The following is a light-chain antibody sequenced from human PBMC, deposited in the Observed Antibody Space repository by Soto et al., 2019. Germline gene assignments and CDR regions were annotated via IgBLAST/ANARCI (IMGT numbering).Light chain of an antibody. J-gene: IGKJ5*01. CDR1: QSVSSN. Sequence: EIVMTQSPFTLSVSPGERVTLSCRASQSVSSNLAWYQQKPGQAPSLLIYGAFTRATGIPARFSGSGSGADFTLTISNLQSEDFAVYYCQQYTNWPPITFGQGTRLEI. V-gene: IGKV3-15*01. CDR3: QQYTNWPPIT. CDR2: GAF.